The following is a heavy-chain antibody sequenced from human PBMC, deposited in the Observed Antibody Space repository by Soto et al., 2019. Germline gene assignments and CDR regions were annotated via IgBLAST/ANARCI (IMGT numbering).Heavy chain of an antibody. D-gene: IGHD5-18*01. J-gene: IGHJ6*03. V-gene: IGHV1-18*01. Sequence: QVQLVQSGAEVKKPGASVKVSCKASGYTFTSYGISWVRQAPGQGLEWMGWISAYNGNTNYAQKLQGRVTMTTHTSTSKADMELQSLVSAETAVYYRARVVPGYLDYYSYNYMYVWGTGTPVTVSS. CDR3: ARVVPGYLDYYSYNYMYV. CDR1: GYTFTSYG. CDR2: ISAYNGNT.